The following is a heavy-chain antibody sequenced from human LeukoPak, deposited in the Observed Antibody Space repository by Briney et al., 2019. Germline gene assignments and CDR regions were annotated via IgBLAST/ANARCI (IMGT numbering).Heavy chain of an antibody. CDR2: ISGSGGST. Sequence: GGSLRLSCAASGFTFSSYAMSWVRQAPGKGLEWVSAISGSGGSTYYADSVKGRFTISRDNSKNTLYLQMNSLRSEDTAVYYCARLVAGRPNWFDPWGQGTLVTVSS. V-gene: IGHV3-23*01. CDR3: ARLVAGRPNWFDP. D-gene: IGHD6-19*01. CDR1: GFTFSSYA. J-gene: IGHJ5*02.